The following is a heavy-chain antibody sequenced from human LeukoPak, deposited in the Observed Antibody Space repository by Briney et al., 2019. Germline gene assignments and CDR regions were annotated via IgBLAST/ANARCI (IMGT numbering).Heavy chain of an antibody. J-gene: IGHJ6*02. D-gene: IGHD3-9*01. V-gene: IGHV4-39*07. CDR3: ARGDYDILTGSGYYGMDV. CDR2: IYYSGNT. Sequence: PSETLSLTCTVSGGSVSTTSYYWGWIRQPPGKGLEWIVSIYYSGNTNYNPSLKSRVTISVDTSKNQFSLKLSSVTAADTAVYYCARGDYDILTGSGYYGMDVWGQGTTVTVSS. CDR1: GGSVSTTSYY.